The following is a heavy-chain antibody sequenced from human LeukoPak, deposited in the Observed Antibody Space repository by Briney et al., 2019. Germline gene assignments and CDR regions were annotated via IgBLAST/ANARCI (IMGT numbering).Heavy chain of an antibody. V-gene: IGHV4-34*01. D-gene: IGHD2-21*02. CDR2: INPSGST. J-gene: IGHJ4*02. Sequence: SSETLSLTCTVLGASFSGYYWSWIRQPPDKGLEWIGEINPSGSTNYNPSLKTRVTISTDTSKNHFSLNLNSMTDGDTGVYYCVRGSRVYCGGDCYYYWGQGTLVTVSS. CDR1: GASFSGYY. CDR3: VRGSRVYCGGDCYYY.